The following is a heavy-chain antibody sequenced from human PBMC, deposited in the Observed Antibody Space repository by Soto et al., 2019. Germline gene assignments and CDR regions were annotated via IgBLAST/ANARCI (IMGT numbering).Heavy chain of an antibody. J-gene: IGHJ6*02. CDR2: ISYDGSNK. CDR3: ARGWVGYSRYYYGMDV. CDR1: GFTFSSYA. V-gene: IGHV3-30-3*01. D-gene: IGHD5-12*01. Sequence: QVQLVESGGGVVQPGRSLRLSCAASGFTFSSYAMHWVRQAPGKGLEWVAVISYDGSNKYYADSVKGRFTISRDNSKNTLYLQMNSLRSEDTAVYYCARGWVGYSRYYYGMDVWGQGTTVTVSS.